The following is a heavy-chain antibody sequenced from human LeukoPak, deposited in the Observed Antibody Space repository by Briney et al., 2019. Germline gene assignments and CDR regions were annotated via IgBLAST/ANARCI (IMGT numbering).Heavy chain of an antibody. CDR3: ASSDSYGTRGEFDY. CDR2: IYHSGST. V-gene: IGHV4-4*02. D-gene: IGHD5-18*01. Sequence: SETLPLTCAVSGGSISSSNWWSWVRQPPGKGLEWIGEIYHSGSTNYNPSLKSRVTISVDKSKNQFSLKLSSVTAADTAVYYCASSDSYGTRGEFDYWGQGTLVTVSS. CDR1: GGSISSSNW. J-gene: IGHJ4*02.